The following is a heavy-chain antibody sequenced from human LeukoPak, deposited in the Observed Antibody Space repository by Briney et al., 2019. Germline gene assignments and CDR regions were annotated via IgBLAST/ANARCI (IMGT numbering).Heavy chain of an antibody. CDR2: IYARGNT. V-gene: IGHV4-61*02. CDR1: GGSITSGNYY. CDR3: ARGFDP. Sequence: SQTLSLTCTVSGGSITSGNYYWSWIRQPAGKGLEWIGRIYARGNTNYNPSLKSRVTISVDTSKNQFSLRLSSVTAADTAVYYCARGFDPWGQGTLVTVSS. J-gene: IGHJ5*02.